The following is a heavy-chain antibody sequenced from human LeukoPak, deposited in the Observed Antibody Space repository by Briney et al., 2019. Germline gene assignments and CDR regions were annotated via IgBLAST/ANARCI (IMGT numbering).Heavy chain of an antibody. D-gene: IGHD3-10*02. CDR1: GFTFSSYA. Sequence: PGGSLRLSCAASGFTFSSYAMHWVRQAPGKGLEWVAVISYDGSNKYYADSVKGRFTISRDNSKNTLYLQMNSLRAEDTAVYYCARTMLGAFDIWGQGTMVTVSS. J-gene: IGHJ3*02. CDR3: ARTMLGAFDI. V-gene: IGHV3-30-3*01. CDR2: ISYDGSNK.